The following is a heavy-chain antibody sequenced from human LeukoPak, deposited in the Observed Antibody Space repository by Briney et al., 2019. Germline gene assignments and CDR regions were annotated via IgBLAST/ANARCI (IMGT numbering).Heavy chain of an antibody. J-gene: IGHJ4*02. CDR2: INHSGST. CDR1: GGSISSYY. Sequence: SETLSLTCTVSGGSISSYYWSWIRQPPGKGLEWIGEINHSGSTNYNPSLKSRVTISVDTSKNQFSLKLSSVTAADTAVYYYARVQRWLQPFDYWGQGTLVTVSS. V-gene: IGHV4-34*01. CDR3: ARVQRWLQPFDY. D-gene: IGHD5-24*01.